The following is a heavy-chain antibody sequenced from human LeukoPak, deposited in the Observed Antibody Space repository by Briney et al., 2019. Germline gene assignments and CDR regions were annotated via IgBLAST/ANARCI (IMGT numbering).Heavy chain of an antibody. CDR1: GYTFTSFG. V-gene: IGHV1-18*01. Sequence: ASVKVSCKASGYTFTSFGISWVRQAPGQGLEWMGWISAYNGNTSYAQKLQGRVTMTTDTSTNTAYMELRSLRSDDTALYYCARGFRIAAAGTYYYYGMDVWGQGTTVTVSS. J-gene: IGHJ6*02. CDR3: ARGFRIAAAGTYYYYGMDV. D-gene: IGHD6-13*01. CDR2: ISAYNGNT.